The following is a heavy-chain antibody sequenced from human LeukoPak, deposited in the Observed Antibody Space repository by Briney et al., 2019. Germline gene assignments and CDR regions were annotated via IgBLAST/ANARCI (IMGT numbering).Heavy chain of an antibody. D-gene: IGHD3-10*01. CDR2: ISGSGDST. V-gene: IGHV3-23*01. J-gene: IGHJ6*03. CDR3: AKDRRSNGSGSPSGYMDV. CDR1: GFTFSNYA. Sequence: GGSLRLSCAASGFTFSNYALSWVRQAPGKVLEWVSAISGSGDSTYYADSVKARFTISRDNSKNTLYLQMTSLRAEDTAIYYCAKDRRSNGSGSPSGYMDVWGKGTTVTVSS.